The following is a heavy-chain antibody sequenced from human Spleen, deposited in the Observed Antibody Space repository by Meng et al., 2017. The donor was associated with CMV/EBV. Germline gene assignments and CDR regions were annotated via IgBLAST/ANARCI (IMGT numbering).Heavy chain of an antibody. D-gene: IGHD7-27*01. J-gene: IGHJ4*02. CDR1: GGSSSSAYDF. CDR3: ARDVRGRTGDS. Sequence: CTVFGGSSSSAYDFWSWIRQPPGKGLEWIGYIYRSGSTHYTPSLKSRVTMSVDTSRNQFSLKLRSVTAADTAMYYCARDVRGRTGDSWGQGTLVTVSS. CDR2: IYRSGST. V-gene: IGHV4-61*01.